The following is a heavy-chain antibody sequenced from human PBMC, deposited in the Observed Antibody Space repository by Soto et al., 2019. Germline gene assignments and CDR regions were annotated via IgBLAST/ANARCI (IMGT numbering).Heavy chain of an antibody. Sequence: SETLSLTCTVSGGSISSGDYYWCWIRQPPGKGLEWIGYIYYSGSTYYNPSLKSRVTISVDTSKNQFSLKLSSVTAADTAVYYCARVGGFGATTIDYWGQGTLVTVS. CDR2: IYYSGST. V-gene: IGHV4-30-4*01. CDR3: ARVGGFGATTIDY. D-gene: IGHD3-10*01. J-gene: IGHJ4*02. CDR1: GGSISSGDYY.